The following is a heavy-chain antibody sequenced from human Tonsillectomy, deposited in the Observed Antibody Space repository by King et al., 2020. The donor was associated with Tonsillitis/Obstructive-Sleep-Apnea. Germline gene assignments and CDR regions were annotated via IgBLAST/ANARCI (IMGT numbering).Heavy chain of an antibody. D-gene: IGHD3-3*01. CDR1: GFTFSSYW. V-gene: IGHV3-7*04. CDR2: IKQDGSEK. CDR3: ARNFGVVIKKYYYYYYMDV. J-gene: IGHJ6*03. Sequence: VQLVESGGGLVQPGGSLRLSCAASGFTFSSYWMSWVRQAPGKGLEWVANIKQDGSEKYYVDSVKGRFTISRENAKNSLYLQMNSLGAEDTAVYYCARNFGVVIKKYYYYYYMDVWGKGTTVTVSS.